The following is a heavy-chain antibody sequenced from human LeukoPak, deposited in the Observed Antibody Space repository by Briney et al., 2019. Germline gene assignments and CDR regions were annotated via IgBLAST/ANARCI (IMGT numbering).Heavy chain of an antibody. CDR3: AREVGYYDSSGYIWFDP. J-gene: IGHJ5*02. Sequence: GASVKVSCKASGYTFTGYYMHWVRQAPGQGLEWMGWINPNSGGTNYAQKFQGRVTMTRDTSISTAYMELSRLRSDDTAVYYCAREVGYYDSSGYIWFDPWGQGTLVTVSS. CDR1: GYTFTGYY. V-gene: IGHV1-2*02. D-gene: IGHD3-22*01. CDR2: INPNSGGT.